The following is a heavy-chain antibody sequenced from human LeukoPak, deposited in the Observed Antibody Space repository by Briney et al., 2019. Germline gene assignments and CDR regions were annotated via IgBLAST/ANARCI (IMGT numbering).Heavy chain of an antibody. Sequence: ASGKVSFKGSGYTFTSYCISWVRQAPGQGLEWMGWISAYNGNTNYAQKLQGRVSMTTDTSTSTAYMELRSLRSDDAAVYYCARDLHGDPFDYWGQGTLVTVSS. D-gene: IGHD4-17*01. CDR3: ARDLHGDPFDY. CDR1: GYTFTSYC. J-gene: IGHJ4*02. V-gene: IGHV1-18*01. CDR2: ISAYNGNT.